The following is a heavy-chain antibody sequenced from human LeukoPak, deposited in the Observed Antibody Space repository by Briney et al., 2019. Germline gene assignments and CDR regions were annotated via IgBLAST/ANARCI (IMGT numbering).Heavy chain of an antibody. CDR2: INPNSGGT. V-gene: IGHV1-2*02. D-gene: IGHD3-3*01. J-gene: IGHJ4*02. CDR3: ARSAGDFWSGYYTWSFDY. Sequence: GASVKVSCKASGYTFTGYYMHWVRQAPGQGLEWMGWINPNSGGTNYAQKFQGRVTMTRDTSISTAYMELSRLRSDDTAVYYCARSAGDFWSGYYTWSFDYWGQGTLVTVSS. CDR1: GYTFTGYY.